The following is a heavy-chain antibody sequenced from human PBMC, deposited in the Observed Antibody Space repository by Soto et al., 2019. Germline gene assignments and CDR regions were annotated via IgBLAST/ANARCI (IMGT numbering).Heavy chain of an antibody. CDR2: ISGSGGST. CDR3: AKDRGSGSYAANYYYYGMDV. V-gene: IGHV3-23*01. J-gene: IGHJ6*02. D-gene: IGHD3-10*01. Sequence: PGGSLRLACAAYGFTFSSYAMSWVRQAPGKGLEWVSAISGSGGSTYYADSVKGRFTISRDNAKTSLYLQMNSLRAEDTALYYCAKDRGSGSYAANYYYYGMDVWGQGT. CDR1: GFTFSSYA.